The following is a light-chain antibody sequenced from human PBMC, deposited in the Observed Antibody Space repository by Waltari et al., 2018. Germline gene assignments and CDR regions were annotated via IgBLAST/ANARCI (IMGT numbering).Light chain of an antibody. CDR1: SVLDTSNNKNF. V-gene: IGKV4-1*01. CDR3: QQYYAAPYT. J-gene: IGKJ2*01. CDR2: WAS. Sequence: SVLDTSNNKNFLSWYHLEPGQSPKLLIYWASTRESGVPDRFSASVSGTDFTLTISSLQAEDVAIYSCQQYYAAPYTFGQGTKVEIK.